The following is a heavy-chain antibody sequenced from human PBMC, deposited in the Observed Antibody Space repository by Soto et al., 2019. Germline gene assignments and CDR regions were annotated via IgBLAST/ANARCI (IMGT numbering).Heavy chain of an antibody. V-gene: IGHV3-48*02. J-gene: IGHJ4*02. CDR1: GFTFSSYS. CDR2: ISSSSSTI. CDR3: ARVIYGVSPGDY. Sequence: GGSLRLSCAASGFTFSSYSMNWVRQAPGKGLEWVSYISSSSSTIYYADSVKSRFTISRDNAKNSLYLQMNSLRDEDTAVYYCARVIYGVSPGDYWGQGTLVTVS. D-gene: IGHD2-8*01.